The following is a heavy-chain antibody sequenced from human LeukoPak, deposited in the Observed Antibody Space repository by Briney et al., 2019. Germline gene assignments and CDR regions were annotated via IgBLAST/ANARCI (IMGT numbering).Heavy chain of an antibody. J-gene: IGHJ6*02. CDR1: GGSFSGYY. Sequence: SETLSLTCAVYGGSFSGYYWSWIRQPPGKGPEWIGEINHSGSTNYNPSLKSRVTISVDTSKNQFSLKLSSVTAADTAVYYCARGPGMDVWGQGTTVTVSS. CDR3: ARGPGMDV. CDR2: INHSGST. V-gene: IGHV4-34*01.